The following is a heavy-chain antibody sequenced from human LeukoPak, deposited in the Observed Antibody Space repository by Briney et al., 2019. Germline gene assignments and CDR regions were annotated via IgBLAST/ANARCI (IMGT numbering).Heavy chain of an antibody. CDR2: IYSGGST. D-gene: IGHD3-9*01. CDR1: GFTVSSNY. CDR3: AREIRLLTGYPAYYFDY. Sequence: GSLRLSCAASGFTVSSNYMSWVRQAPGKGLEWVSVIYSGGSTYYADSVKGRFTISRDNSRNTLYLQMNSLRAEDTAVYYCAREIRLLTGYPAYYFDYWGQGTLVTVSS. V-gene: IGHV3-66*02. J-gene: IGHJ4*02.